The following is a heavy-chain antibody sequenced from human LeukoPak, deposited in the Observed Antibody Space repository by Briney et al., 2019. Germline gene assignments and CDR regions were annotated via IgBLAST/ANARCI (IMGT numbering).Heavy chain of an antibody. CDR3: ARVSFSGYRSHYYYYYGMDV. CDR2: IRAYNGNT. Sequence: GASVKVSCKASGYTFTSYGISWVRQAPGQGLEWVGWIRAYNGNTNYAQKLQGRVTMTTDTSTSTAYMELRSLRSDDTAVYYCARVSFSGYRSHYYYYYGMDVWGQGTTVTVSS. J-gene: IGHJ6*02. CDR1: GYTFTSYG. V-gene: IGHV1-18*01. D-gene: IGHD3-22*01.